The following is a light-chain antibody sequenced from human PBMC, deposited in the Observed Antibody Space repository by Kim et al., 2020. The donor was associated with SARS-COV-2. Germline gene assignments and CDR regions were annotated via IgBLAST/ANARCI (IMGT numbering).Light chain of an antibody. Sequence: SASTGDRVTITCRTSQGISSYLAWYQQKPGKAPKLLIYAASPLQSGVPSRFSGSGSGTDFTLTISCLQSEDFATYYCQQYYSYPTFGGGTKVDIK. CDR1: QGISSY. J-gene: IGKJ4*01. V-gene: IGKV1-8*01. CDR2: AAS. CDR3: QQYYSYPT.